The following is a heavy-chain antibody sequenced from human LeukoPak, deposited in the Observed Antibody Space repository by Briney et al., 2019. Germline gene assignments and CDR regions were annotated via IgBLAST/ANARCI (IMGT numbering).Heavy chain of an antibody. V-gene: IGHV3-9*01. CDR1: GFTFDDYA. D-gene: IGHD6-19*01. CDR2: ISWNSGSI. J-gene: IGHJ3*02. CDR3: AKPAGYSSGWYWSRDAFDI. Sequence: PGGSLRLSCAASGFTFDDYAMHWVRQAPGKGLEWVSGISWNSGSIGYADSVKGRFTISRDNAKNSLYLQMNSLRAEDTAVYYCAKPAGYSSGWYWSRDAFDIWGQGTMVTVSS.